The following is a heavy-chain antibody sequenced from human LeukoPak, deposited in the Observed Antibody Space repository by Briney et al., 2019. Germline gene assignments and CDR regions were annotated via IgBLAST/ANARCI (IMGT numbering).Heavy chain of an antibody. CDR1: GLTFSSYA. V-gene: IGHV3-23*01. Sequence: PGGSLRLSCVASGLTFSSYAKSWVRQAPGKRLEWVSGISGSGGSTYYADSVKGRFTISRDNSKNTLFLQMNSLRAEDTAVYYCAKETYSSGWYPYFDYWGQGTLVTVSS. D-gene: IGHD6-19*01. J-gene: IGHJ4*02. CDR3: AKETYSSGWYPYFDY. CDR2: ISGSGGST.